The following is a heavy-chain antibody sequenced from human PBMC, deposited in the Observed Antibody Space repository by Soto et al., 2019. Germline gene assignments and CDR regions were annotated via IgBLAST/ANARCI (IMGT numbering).Heavy chain of an antibody. CDR3: ARGSASSGYSSFDC. CDR2: ISSYNGNT. Sequence: ASVKVSCKASGYTFTAYGFSWVRQAPGQGLEWMGWISSYNGNTKYAQKLQGRVSMTTDTSTSTVSMELRSLRSDDTAMYYCARGSASSGYSSFDCWG. CDR1: GYTFTAYG. J-gene: IGHJ4*01. D-gene: IGHD3-22*01. V-gene: IGHV1-18*01.